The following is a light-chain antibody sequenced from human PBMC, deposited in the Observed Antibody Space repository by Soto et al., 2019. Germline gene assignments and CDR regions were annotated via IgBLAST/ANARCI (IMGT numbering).Light chain of an antibody. CDR3: CSYAGTTHV. V-gene: IGLV2-11*01. J-gene: IGLJ1*01. CDR1: SSDIGGYNY. Sequence: QSALTQPPSVSGSPGQSVTISCTGTSSDIGGYNYVSWYQQLPGKAPKLMIYDVSKRPSGVPDRFSGSNSGNTASLTISGLQAEDEPDYYCCSYAGTTHVFGTGTKVPVL. CDR2: DVS.